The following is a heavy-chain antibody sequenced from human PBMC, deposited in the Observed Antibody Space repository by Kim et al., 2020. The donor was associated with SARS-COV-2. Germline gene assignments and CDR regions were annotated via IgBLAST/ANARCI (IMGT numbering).Heavy chain of an antibody. J-gene: IGHJ4*02. Sequence: GGSLRLSCAASGFTFRSYGMHWVRQAPGKGLEWVAVIWYDGSNKYYADSVKGRFTISRDNSRNTLYLQMNSLRAEDTAVYYCARDHCSGTSCHFADYWGQGTLVTVSS. CDR2: IWYDGSNK. CDR1: GFTFRSYG. CDR3: ARDHCSGTSCHFADY. D-gene: IGHD2-2*01. V-gene: IGHV3-33*01.